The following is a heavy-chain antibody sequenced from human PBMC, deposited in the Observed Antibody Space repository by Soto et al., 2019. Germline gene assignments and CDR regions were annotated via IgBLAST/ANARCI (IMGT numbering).Heavy chain of an antibody. CDR1: GGSISSYY. CDR2: IYNSGSA. J-gene: IGHJ6*02. CDR3: AGMSFTGFGELFGNFYFYGLDV. V-gene: IGHV4-59*03. Sequence: QVQLQESGPGLVKPSETLSLTCNVSGGSISSYYWTWIRQPPGKGLEWIGHIYNSGSANYNPSLLSRVTISLDTSKNQFSLNLTSVTAADTAVYYCAGMSFTGFGELFGNFYFYGLDVWGQGTTVTVSS. D-gene: IGHD3-3*01.